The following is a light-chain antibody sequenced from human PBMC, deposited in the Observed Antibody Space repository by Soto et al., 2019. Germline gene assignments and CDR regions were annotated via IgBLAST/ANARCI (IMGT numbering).Light chain of an antibody. CDR1: SSDVGGYNY. V-gene: IGLV2-14*01. Sequence: QSALPQPASVSGSPGQSFTISCTGTSSDVGGYNYVSWYQQQAGKAPKLIIHAVSNRPSGVSNRFSGSKSDNTASLTISGLQAEYEADYSCDSYTRRRAYVVGIGTKLTVL. J-gene: IGLJ1*01. CDR3: DSYTRRRAYV. CDR2: AVS.